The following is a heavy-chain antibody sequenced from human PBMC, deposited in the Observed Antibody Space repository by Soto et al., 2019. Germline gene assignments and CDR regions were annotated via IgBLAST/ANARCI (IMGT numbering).Heavy chain of an antibody. Sequence: SQTLSLTCAISGDSVSSNSAVWNWIRQSPSRGLEWLGRTYYRSIWQTEYAISVKSRMTINPDASKNLFSLKLNFLPPEDTVMFYCARLVGNSWLDHWGQGTLVTVPS. J-gene: IGHJ5*02. D-gene: IGHD6-6*01. CDR3: ARLVGNSWLDH. CDR1: GDSVSSNSAV. CDR2: TYYRSIWQT. V-gene: IGHV6-1*01.